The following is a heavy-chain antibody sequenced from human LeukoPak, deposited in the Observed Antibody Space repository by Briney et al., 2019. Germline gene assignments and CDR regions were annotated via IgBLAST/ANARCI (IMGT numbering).Heavy chain of an antibody. Sequence: SETLSLTCTVSGGSINSYYWSWIRQPAGKGLEWIGRIYTSGTTNYNPSLKSRVTMSVDTSKKQFSLKLSSVTTADTAVYYCARAGDFWSGYPSRNYMDVWGKGTTVTVSS. V-gene: IGHV4-4*07. CDR2: IYTSGTT. CDR3: ARAGDFWSGYPSRNYMDV. J-gene: IGHJ6*03. D-gene: IGHD3-3*01. CDR1: GGSINSYY.